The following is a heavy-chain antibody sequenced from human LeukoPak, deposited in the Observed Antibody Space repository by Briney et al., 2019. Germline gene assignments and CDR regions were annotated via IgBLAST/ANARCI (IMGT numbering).Heavy chain of an antibody. V-gene: IGHV1-69*05. CDR1: GGTFSSYA. CDR2: IIPIFGTA. J-gene: IGHJ5*02. D-gene: IGHD3-10*01. Sequence: GASVKVSCKASGGTFSSYAISWVRQAPGQGLEWMGGIIPIFGTANYAQKFQGRVTITTDESTSTAYMELSSLRSEDTAVYSCAREAYYYGSGSSNWFDPWGQGTLVTVSS. CDR3: AREAYYYGSGSSNWFDP.